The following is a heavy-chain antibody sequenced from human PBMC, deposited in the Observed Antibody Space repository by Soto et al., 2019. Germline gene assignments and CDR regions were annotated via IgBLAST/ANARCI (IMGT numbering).Heavy chain of an antibody. V-gene: IGHV3-7*05. CDR1: GFTFSSYW. D-gene: IGHD5-18*01. CDR3: AREITCGYNYGCDGNYGMDV. CDR2: IKQDGSEK. Sequence: GGSLRLSCAASGFTFSSYWMSWVRQAPGKGLECVANIKQDGSEKYYVDSVKGRFTISRDNAKNSLYLQMNSLRAEDTAVYYCAREITCGYNYGCDGNYGMDVWGQGTTVTVSS. J-gene: IGHJ6*02.